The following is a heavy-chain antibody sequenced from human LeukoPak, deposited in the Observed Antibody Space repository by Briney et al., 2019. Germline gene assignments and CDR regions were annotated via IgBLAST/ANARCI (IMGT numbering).Heavy chain of an antibody. J-gene: IGHJ4*02. CDR1: GFTFSNYG. CDR2: IWYDGSNK. V-gene: IGHV3-33*01. CDR3: ARDRSGLDY. Sequence: GGSLRLSCAASGFTFSNYGMHWVRQAPGKGLGWVAVIWYDGSNKYYADSVKGRFTISRDNSKNTLYLQMDSLRAEDTAVYYCARDRSGLDYWGQGTLVTVSS.